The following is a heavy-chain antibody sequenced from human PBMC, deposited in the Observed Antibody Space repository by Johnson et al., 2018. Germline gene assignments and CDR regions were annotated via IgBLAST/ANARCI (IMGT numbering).Heavy chain of an antibody. CDR3: AKDRAGAYCGGDCYTEYFQH. CDR2: ISYDGSNK. J-gene: IGHJ1*01. V-gene: IGHV3-30*18. Sequence: VQLLESGGGVVQPGRSLRLSCAASGFTFSSYGMHWVRQAPGKGLEWVAVISYDGSNKYYADSVKGRFTISRDNSKNTLYLQMNSLRAEDTAVYYCAKDRAGAYCGGDCYTEYFQHWGQCTLVTVSS. CDR1: GFTFSSYG. D-gene: IGHD2-21*02.